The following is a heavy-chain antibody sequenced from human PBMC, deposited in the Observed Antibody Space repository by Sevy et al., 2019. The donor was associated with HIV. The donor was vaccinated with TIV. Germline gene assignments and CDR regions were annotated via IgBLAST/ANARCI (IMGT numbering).Heavy chain of an antibody. CDR3: APRTNSAAFDY. V-gene: IGHV3-7*01. CDR2: IKQDGCAK. Sequence: GGSLRLSCAVSGFTFSSYWMSWVRQAPGKGLEWVANIKQDGCAKYYVDSVKGRFAISRDNAKNSLFLQMNSLRVEDTAVYYCAPRTNSAAFDYWGQGTLVTVSS. J-gene: IGHJ4*02. CDR1: GFTFSSYW. D-gene: IGHD2-2*01.